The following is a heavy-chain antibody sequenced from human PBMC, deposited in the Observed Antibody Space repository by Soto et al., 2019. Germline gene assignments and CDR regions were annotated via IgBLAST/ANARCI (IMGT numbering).Heavy chain of an antibody. J-gene: IGHJ4*03. CDR3: ATDRYINCPPRALDF. Sequence: GGSLRLSCAASRFTLSSNGMYWVRQAPGKGLEWVAFIWYDGSDKYYADSVKGRFTISRDNSKNTLYLQMNSLRAEDTAVYYCATDRYINCPPRALDFCGQGTLVTVSS. CDR1: RFTLSSNG. V-gene: IGHV3-30*02. D-gene: IGHD4-4*01. CDR2: IWYDGSDK.